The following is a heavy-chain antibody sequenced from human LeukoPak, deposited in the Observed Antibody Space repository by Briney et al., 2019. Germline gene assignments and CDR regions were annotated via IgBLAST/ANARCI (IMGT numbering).Heavy chain of an antibody. D-gene: IGHD1-26*01. CDR1: GFTFSSYA. V-gene: IGHV3-23*01. J-gene: IGHJ4*02. CDR2: ISTSGSIT. Sequence: GGSLRLSCAASGFTFSSYAMSWVRQAPGKGLEWVSAISTSGSITYYADSVKGRFTISRDNSKNTLYLQMNSLRSEDTAVYYCARVGGNYPINWGQGSLVTVSA. CDR3: ARVGGNYPIN.